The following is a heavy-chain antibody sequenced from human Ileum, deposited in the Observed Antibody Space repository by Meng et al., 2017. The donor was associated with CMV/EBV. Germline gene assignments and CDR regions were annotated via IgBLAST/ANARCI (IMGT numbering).Heavy chain of an antibody. Sequence: GGSLRFSCAASGFTFSSYAMSWVRQAPGKGLDWVSAISGNGGGTYYADSVKGRFTISRDNSKNTLYLQMNSLRAEDTAVYYCAKDLSDSYSSSWLTNWGQGTLVTVSS. CDR2: ISGNGGGT. CDR1: GFTFSSYA. J-gene: IGHJ4*02. D-gene: IGHD6-13*01. CDR3: AKDLSDSYSSSWLTN. V-gene: IGHV3-23*01.